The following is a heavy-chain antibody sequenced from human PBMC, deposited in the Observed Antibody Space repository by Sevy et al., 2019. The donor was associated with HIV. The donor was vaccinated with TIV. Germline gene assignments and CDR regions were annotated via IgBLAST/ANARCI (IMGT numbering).Heavy chain of an antibody. CDR2: ISSSSSYI. D-gene: IGHD6-13*01. J-gene: IGHJ4*02. Sequence: GGSLRLSCAASGFTFSSYSMNWVRQAPGKGLEWGSSISSSSSYIYYADSVKGRFTISRDNAKNYLYLQMNSLRAEDTAVYYCARSSSWKYFDYWGQGTLVTVSS. V-gene: IGHV3-21*01. CDR1: GFTFSSYS. CDR3: ARSSSWKYFDY.